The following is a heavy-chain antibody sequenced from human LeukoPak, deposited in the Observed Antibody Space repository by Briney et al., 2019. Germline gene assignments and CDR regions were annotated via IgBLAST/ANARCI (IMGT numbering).Heavy chain of an antibody. Sequence: ASVKVSCKASGYAFTGYYIHWVRQAPGQGLEWMGWINPDSGGTNYAQKFQGRVTMTWDTSISTAYMELSRLRSDDTAIYYCARGRFYTSGSYYNRLDYWGQGTLVTVSS. CDR3: ARGRFYTSGSYYNRLDY. D-gene: IGHD3-10*01. CDR2: INPDSGGT. CDR1: GYAFTGYY. V-gene: IGHV1-2*02. J-gene: IGHJ4*02.